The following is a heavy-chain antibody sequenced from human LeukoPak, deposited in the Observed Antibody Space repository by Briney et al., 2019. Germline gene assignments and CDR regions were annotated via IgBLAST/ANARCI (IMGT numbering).Heavy chain of an antibody. J-gene: IGHJ5*02. Sequence: GASVKVSCKASGNTFTTYAFHWVRQAPGQRLEWVGWISAGNDNTKSSRKFQDRVTITRDASASTAYMELSSLTSEDTAVYYCARAPRIVDNWFDPWGQGTLVTVSS. V-gene: IGHV1-3*01. CDR2: ISAGNDNT. CDR1: GNTFTTYA. CDR3: ARAPRIVDNWFDP. D-gene: IGHD2-15*01.